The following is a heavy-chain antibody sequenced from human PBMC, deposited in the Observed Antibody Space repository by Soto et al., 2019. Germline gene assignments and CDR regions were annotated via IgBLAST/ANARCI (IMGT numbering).Heavy chain of an antibody. V-gene: IGHV1-18*01. J-gene: IGHJ6*02. Sequence: GASVKVSCKASGYTFTRYGISWVRQAPGQGLEWMGWISGYNGDANYAQRFQGRVRMTIDTSKTTAYMELRTLTSDDSSVYYCAKNGQPPYYYYGLDVWGQGTTVTVSS. D-gene: IGHD2-8*01. CDR2: ISGYNGDA. CDR1: GYTFTRYG. CDR3: AKNGQPPYYYYGLDV.